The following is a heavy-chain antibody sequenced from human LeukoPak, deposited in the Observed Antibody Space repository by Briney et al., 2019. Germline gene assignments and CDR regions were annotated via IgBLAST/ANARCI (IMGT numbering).Heavy chain of an antibody. Sequence: SGTLSLTCTVSGGSISTYYWSWIRQPPGKGLEWVGDIYYTGSSNYNPSLKSRVSISVDTSKKQFSLNLNSVTAADTAVYYCARGVGVAGRYFDYWGQGTQVTVSS. CDR3: ARGVGVAGRYFDY. J-gene: IGHJ4*02. CDR2: IYYTGSS. V-gene: IGHV4-59*01. D-gene: IGHD6-19*01. CDR1: GGSISTYY.